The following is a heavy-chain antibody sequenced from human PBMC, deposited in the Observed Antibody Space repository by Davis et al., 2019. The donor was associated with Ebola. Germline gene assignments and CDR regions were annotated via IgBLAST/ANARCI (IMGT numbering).Heavy chain of an antibody. J-gene: IGHJ4*02. V-gene: IGHV5-51*01. D-gene: IGHD4-17*01. CDR2: IYPSDSYT. Sequence: KVSCKGSGYSFTSYWIGWVRQMPGKGLEWMGIIYPSDSYTNYSPSFQGHVTISADKSISTAYLQWSSLKASDTAMYYCARHDDYAVDYWGQGTLVTVSS. CDR3: ARHDDYAVDY. CDR1: GYSFTSYW.